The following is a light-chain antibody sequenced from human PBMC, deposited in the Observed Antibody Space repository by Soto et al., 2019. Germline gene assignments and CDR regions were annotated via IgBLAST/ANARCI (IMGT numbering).Light chain of an antibody. CDR1: QTVSSN. V-gene: IGKV3D-15*01. Sequence: MTQSPSSLSASVGDRVTITCQASQTVSSNLAWYQQKPGQAPRLLIYATSPRATGIPARFSGSGSGTEFTLTISSLQSEHFAVYHCQQFSNWPPGNTFGGGTKVDIK. CDR2: ATS. J-gene: IGKJ4*01. CDR3: QQFSNWPPGNT.